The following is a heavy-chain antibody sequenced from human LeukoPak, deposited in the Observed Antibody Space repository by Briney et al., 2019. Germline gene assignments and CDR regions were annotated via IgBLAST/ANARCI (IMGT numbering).Heavy chain of an antibody. J-gene: IGHJ5*02. CDR2: ISDSGGST. Sequence: GGSLRLSCAASGFTFSTYAMSWVRQAPGKGLEWVSAISDSGGSTYYADSVKGRFTISRDNSKNTLYLQMNSLRAEDTAVYYCAKGGLVAATPHNWFDPWGQGTLVTVSS. V-gene: IGHV3-23*01. CDR3: AKGGLVAATPHNWFDP. D-gene: IGHD2-15*01. CDR1: GFTFSTYA.